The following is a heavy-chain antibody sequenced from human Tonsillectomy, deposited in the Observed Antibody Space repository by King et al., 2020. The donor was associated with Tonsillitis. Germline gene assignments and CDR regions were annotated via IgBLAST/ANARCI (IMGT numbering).Heavy chain of an antibody. CDR3: AQGRVVAATFDAFDI. CDR2: ISYDVSNK. Sequence: VQLVESGGGVVQPGRSLRLSCAASGFTFSSYGMHWVRQAPGKGLEWVAVISYDVSNKYYADSVKGRFTISRDNSKNTLYLQMNSLRAEDTAVYYCAQGRVVAATFDAFDIWGQGTMVTVSS. D-gene: IGHD2-15*01. J-gene: IGHJ3*02. CDR1: GFTFSSYG. V-gene: IGHV3-30*18.